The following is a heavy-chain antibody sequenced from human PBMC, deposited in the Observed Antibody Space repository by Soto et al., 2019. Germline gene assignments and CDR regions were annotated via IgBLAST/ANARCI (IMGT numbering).Heavy chain of an antibody. D-gene: IGHD3-10*01. J-gene: IGHJ5*02. Sequence: GGSLRLSCAASGFTVSSNYMSWVRQAPGKGLEWVSVIYSGGSTYYADSVKGRFTISRDNSKNTLYLQMNSLRAEDTAVYYCARALRRDRGWFDPWGQGTLVTVSS. CDR3: ARALRRDRGWFDP. V-gene: IGHV3-53*01. CDR2: IYSGGST. CDR1: GFTVSSNY.